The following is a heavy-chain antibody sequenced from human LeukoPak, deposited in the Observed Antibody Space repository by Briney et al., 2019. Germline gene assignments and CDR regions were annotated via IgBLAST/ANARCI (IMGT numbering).Heavy chain of an antibody. V-gene: IGHV1-2*02. CDR3: ARRDFWSGWKPFDY. J-gene: IGHJ4*02. CDR2: INPNSGGT. CDR1: GYTFAGYY. Sequence: ASVKVSCKASGYTFAGYYLHWVRQAPGQGLEWMGWINPNSGGTAHTQKFQGRVTMTSDTSINTAYMELIRLTSDETAVYYCARRDFWSGWKPFDYWGQGTLVTVSS. D-gene: IGHD3-3*01.